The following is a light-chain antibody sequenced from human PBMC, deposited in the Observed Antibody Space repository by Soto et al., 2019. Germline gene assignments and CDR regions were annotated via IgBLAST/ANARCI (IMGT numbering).Light chain of an antibody. J-gene: IGLJ3*02. V-gene: IGLV2-14*01. Sequence: QSVLTQPASVSGSPGQSITISCTGTSSDVGGYNYVSWYQQHPGKAPKLMIYEVSNRPSGVSNRFSGSKSGNTASLTISGLQAEDEADYYCSSYTSSSTLENWVFGGGTKLTVL. CDR2: EVS. CDR3: SSYTSSSTLENWV. CDR1: SSDVGGYNY.